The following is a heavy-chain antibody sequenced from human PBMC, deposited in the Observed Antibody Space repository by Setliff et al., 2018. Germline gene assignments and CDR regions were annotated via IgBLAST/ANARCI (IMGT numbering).Heavy chain of an antibody. CDR1: GYTLTELS. V-gene: IGHV1-24*01. J-gene: IGHJ6*03. CDR2: FDPEDGET. Sequence: ASVKVSCKVSGYTLTELSMHWVRQAPGKGLEWMGGFDPEDGETIYAQKFQGRVTMTEDTSTDTAYMELSSLRSEDTAVYYCARDKLWLMGYYYYYYMDVWGKGTTVTVSS. D-gene: IGHD5-18*01. CDR3: ARDKLWLMGYYYYYYMDV.